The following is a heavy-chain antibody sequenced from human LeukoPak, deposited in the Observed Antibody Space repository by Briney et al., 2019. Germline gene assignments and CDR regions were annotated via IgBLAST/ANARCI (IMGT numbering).Heavy chain of an antibody. CDR1: GGSMSPYH. CDR3: ARAVSGRFDY. V-gene: IGHV4-59*08. CDR2: IYYSGST. D-gene: IGHD6-19*01. J-gene: IGHJ4*02. Sequence: SETLSLTCTVSGGSMSPYHWSWIRQPPGKGLEGTGYIYYSGSTNYTPSLKSRVTISVDTSKNQFSLKLSSVPAADTAMYYCARAVSGRFDYWGQGTLVTVSS.